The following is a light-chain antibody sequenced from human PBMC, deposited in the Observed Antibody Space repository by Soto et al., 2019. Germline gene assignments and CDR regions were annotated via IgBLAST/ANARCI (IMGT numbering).Light chain of an antibody. Sequence: DIQLTQSPSFLSASVGDRVTITCRASQGISSYLAWYQQKPGKAPKLLIHDASTLQTGVPSRFSGSGSGTEVTLTITSLQPEDFGTYSCKQLNSYPRFTFGPGTKVDVK. CDR3: KQLNSYPRFT. CDR2: DAS. CDR1: QGISSY. V-gene: IGKV1-9*01. J-gene: IGKJ3*01.